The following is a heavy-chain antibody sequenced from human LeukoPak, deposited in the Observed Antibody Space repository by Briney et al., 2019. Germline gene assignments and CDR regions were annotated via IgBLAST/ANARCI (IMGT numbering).Heavy chain of an antibody. CDR1: GGSISGYY. CDR2: VSSTGST. D-gene: IGHD3-10*01. Sequence: SETLSLTCTVSGGSISGYYWTWIRQSPGKGLEWIGYVSSTGSTNYTPSLKSRVTISIDTSKSQFSLMLTSVTAADTAVYYCARDSTMVRGVIITAKNRGAFDIWGQGTMVTVSS. V-gene: IGHV4-59*01. CDR3: ARDSTMVRGVIITAKNRGAFDI. J-gene: IGHJ3*02.